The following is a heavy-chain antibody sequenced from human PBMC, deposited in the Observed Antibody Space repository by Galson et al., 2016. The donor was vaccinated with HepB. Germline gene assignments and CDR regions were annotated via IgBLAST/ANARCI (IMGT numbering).Heavy chain of an antibody. CDR2: INAGNGNT. V-gene: IGHV1-3*01. J-gene: IGHJ4*02. Sequence: SVKVSCKASGYTFTRYAMHWVRQAPGQRLEWMGWINAGNGNTKYSQKLQGRVTITRDTSASTAYMELSSLRSEDTAVYYCARNRGPEGGNYFAYWGQGTLVTVSS. CDR1: GYTFTRYA. CDR3: ARNRGPEGGNYFAY. D-gene: IGHD1-14*01.